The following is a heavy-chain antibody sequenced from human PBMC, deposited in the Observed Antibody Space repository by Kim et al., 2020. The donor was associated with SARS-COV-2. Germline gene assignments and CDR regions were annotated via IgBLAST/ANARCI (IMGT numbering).Heavy chain of an antibody. J-gene: IGHJ4*02. D-gene: IGHD1-26*01. Sequence: GGSLRLSCAASGFTFSSYGMHWVRQAPGKGLEWVAVIWYDGSNKYYADSVKGRFTISRDNSKNTLYLQMNSLRAEDTAVYYCAREGRDGQWELRVFDYWGQGTLVTVSS. CDR3: AREGRDGQWELRVFDY. CDR1: GFTFSSYG. V-gene: IGHV3-33*01. CDR2: IWYDGSNK.